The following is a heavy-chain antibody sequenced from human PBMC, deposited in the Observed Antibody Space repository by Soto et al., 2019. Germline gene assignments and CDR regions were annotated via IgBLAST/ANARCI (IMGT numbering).Heavy chain of an antibody. V-gene: IGHV1-58*01. CDR2: IGVGSGNR. J-gene: IGHJ4*02. CDR1: GFTFTSSA. CDR3: AALGVNFDH. Sequence: SVKVSCEASGFTFTSSAVQWVRQARGQRLEWIGWIGVGSGNRHYAQKFQERVTITRDMSTKTAYMELSSLRSEDTAVYYCAALGVNFDHWGQGTLVTVSS. D-gene: IGHD2-8*01.